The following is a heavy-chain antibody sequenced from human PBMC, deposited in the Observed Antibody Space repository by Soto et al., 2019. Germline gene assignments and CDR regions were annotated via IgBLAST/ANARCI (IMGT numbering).Heavy chain of an antibody. D-gene: IGHD6-13*01. CDR1: GGSIRSGGYY. CDR2: NYYSGST. CDR3: AISFAVAAAGPCDY. J-gene: IGHJ4*02. Sequence: SETLSLTCTVSGGSIRSGGYYLSWIRQHPGKGLEWSGNNYYSGSTAYNPSLKSRVTISVDTSKNQFSLKLSSVTAADTAVYYCAISFAVAAAGPCDYRGQGTLVTVSS. V-gene: IGHV4-31*03.